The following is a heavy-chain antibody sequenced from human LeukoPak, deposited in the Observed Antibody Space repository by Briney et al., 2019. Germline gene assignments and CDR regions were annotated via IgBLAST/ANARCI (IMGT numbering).Heavy chain of an antibody. CDR1: GFTFSSYW. V-gene: IGHV3-7*03. J-gene: IGHJ4*02. CDR2: IEEDGDKR. Sequence: GGSLRLSCAASGFTFSSYWMTWVRQPPGKGLEWVATIEEDGDKRYYADSVKGRFTISRDNAKNSLYLQMNSLRAEDTAVYYCARDGVAYWGQGTLVIVSS. D-gene: IGHD2-15*01. CDR3: ARDGVAY.